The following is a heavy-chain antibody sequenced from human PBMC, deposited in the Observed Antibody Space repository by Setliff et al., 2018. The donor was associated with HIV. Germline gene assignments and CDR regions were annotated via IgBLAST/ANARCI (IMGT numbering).Heavy chain of an antibody. V-gene: IGHV4-4*02. CDR2: IYHSGST. CDR3: ARSITMIIVAPGAFDI. D-gene: IGHD3-22*01. J-gene: IGHJ3*02. Sequence: SETLSLTCAVSGGYISSSNWWSWVRQPPGKGLEWIGEIYHSGSTKYNPSLKSRVTISVDKSKNQFSLKLSSVTATETAVYYFARSITMIIVAPGAFDIWGQGTMVTVSS. CDR1: GGYISSSNW.